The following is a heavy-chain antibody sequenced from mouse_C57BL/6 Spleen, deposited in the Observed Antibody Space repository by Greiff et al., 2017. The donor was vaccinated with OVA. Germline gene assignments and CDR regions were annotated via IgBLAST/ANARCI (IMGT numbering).Heavy chain of an antibody. CDR1: GFTFSDYG. V-gene: IGHV5-17*01. CDR3: ARSNYGSSYEAFAY. CDR2: ISSGSSTI. Sequence: EVKLMESGGGLVKPGGSLKLSCAASGFTFSDYGMHWVRQAPEKGLEWVAYISSGSSTIYYADTVKGRFPISRDNAKNTLFLQMTSLRSEDTAMYYCARSNYGSSYEAFAYWGQGTLVTVSA. D-gene: IGHD1-1*01. J-gene: IGHJ3*01.